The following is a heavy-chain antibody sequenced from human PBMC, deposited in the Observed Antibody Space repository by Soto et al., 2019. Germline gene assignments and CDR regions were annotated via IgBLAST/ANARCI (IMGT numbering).Heavy chain of an antibody. V-gene: IGHV2-5*01. Sequence: SGPTLVNPTQTLTLTCTFSGFSLSTSGVGVGWIRQPPGKALEWLALIYWNDDKRYSPSLKSRLTITKDTSKNQVVLTMTNMDPVDTATYYCAHTPSVPDPNNWFDPWGQGTLVTVSS. J-gene: IGHJ5*02. CDR1: GFSLSTSGVG. D-gene: IGHD6-6*01. CDR3: AHTPSVPDPNNWFDP. CDR2: IYWNDDK.